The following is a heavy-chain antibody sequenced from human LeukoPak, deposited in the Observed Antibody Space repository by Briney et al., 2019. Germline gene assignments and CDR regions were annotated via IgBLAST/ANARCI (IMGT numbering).Heavy chain of an antibody. CDR2: ISPSGGST. J-gene: IGHJ4*02. D-gene: IGHD6-19*01. CDR1: GYTFTSNY. Sequence: ASVKVSCKAFGYTFTSNYMHWVRQAPGQGPEWMGVISPSGGSTTYAQKFQGRVTITADKSTSTAYMELSSLRSEDTAVYYCAREGYSSGQPHYDYWGQGTLVTVSS. V-gene: IGHV1-46*01. CDR3: AREGYSSGQPHYDY.